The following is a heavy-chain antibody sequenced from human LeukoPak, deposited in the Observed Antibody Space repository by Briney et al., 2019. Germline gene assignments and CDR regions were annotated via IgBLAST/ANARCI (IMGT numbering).Heavy chain of an antibody. CDR2: ISSSSSYI. Sequence: PGRSLRLSCAASGFTFSRYSMNWVRQAPGKGLEWVSSISSSSSYIYYADSVKGRFTISRDNAKNSLYLQMNSLRAEDTAVYYCARVLVVVPAELIDYWGQGTLVTVSS. CDR3: ARVLVVVPAELIDY. D-gene: IGHD2-2*01. CDR1: GFTFSRYS. J-gene: IGHJ4*02. V-gene: IGHV3-21*01.